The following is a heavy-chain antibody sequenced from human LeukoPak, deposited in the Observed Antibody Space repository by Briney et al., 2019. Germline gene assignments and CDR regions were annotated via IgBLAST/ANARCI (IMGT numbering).Heavy chain of an antibody. V-gene: IGHV3-23*01. D-gene: IGHD3-10*01. Sequence: GGSLRLSCAVSGITLSNYGMSWVRQAPGKGLEWVAGISDSGGSTNYADSVKGRFTISRDNAKNTLYLQMNSLRAEDTAVYFCAKRGVVIRVVLVGFHKQAYYFDSWGQGALVTVSS. CDR1: GITLSNYG. CDR2: ISDSGGST. CDR3: AKRGVVIRVVLVGFHKQAYYFDS. J-gene: IGHJ4*02.